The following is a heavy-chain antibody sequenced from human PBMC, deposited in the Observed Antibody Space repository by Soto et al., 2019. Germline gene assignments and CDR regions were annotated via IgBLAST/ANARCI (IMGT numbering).Heavy chain of an antibody. CDR2: ISAYTGYT. J-gene: IGHJ3*02. D-gene: IGHD3-16*01. CDR1: GYTFTSYG. CDR3: ATSTGGVTDDAFDI. Sequence: ASVKVSCKASGYTFTSYGISWVRQAPGQGLEWMGWISAYTGYTNYAQSLQGRVTMTTDTSTSTAYMELRSLRSDDTAVYYCATSTGGVTDDAFDIWGQGTMVTVSS. V-gene: IGHV1-18*01.